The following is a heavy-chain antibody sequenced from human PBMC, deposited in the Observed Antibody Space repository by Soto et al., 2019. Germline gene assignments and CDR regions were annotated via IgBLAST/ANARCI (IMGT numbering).Heavy chain of an antibody. J-gene: IGHJ6*02. Sequence: ASVKVSCKASGYTFTGYYMHWVRQAPGQGLEWMGWINPNSGGTNYAQKFQGRVTMTRDTSISTAYMELSRLRSDDTAVYYCARDYGERLASYYYYGMDVWGQGTTVTVSS. CDR2: INPNSGGT. V-gene: IGHV1-2*02. CDR1: GYTFTGYY. CDR3: ARDYGERLASYYYYGMDV. D-gene: IGHD6-25*01.